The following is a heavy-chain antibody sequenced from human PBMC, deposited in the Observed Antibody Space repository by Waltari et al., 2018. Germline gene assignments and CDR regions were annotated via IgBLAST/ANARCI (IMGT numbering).Heavy chain of an antibody. CDR3: AREIWFGELLSFNWLDP. J-gene: IGHJ5*02. CDR1: GGSISSYY. CDR2: IYTSGGT. V-gene: IGHV4-4*07. D-gene: IGHD3-10*01. Sequence: QVQLQESGPGLVKPSETLSLTCTVSGGSISSYYWSWIRQPAGKGLEWIGRIYTSGGTNVNPSLKSRVTMSVETSNNQLSLKLSSVTAADTAVYYCAREIWFGELLSFNWLDPWGQGTLVTVSS.